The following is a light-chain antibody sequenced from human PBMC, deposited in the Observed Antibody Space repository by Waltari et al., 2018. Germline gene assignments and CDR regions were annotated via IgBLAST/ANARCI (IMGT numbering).Light chain of an antibody. CDR1: RSDVGSYNY. CDR3: ISYAGSNYYV. V-gene: IGLV2-8*01. CDR2: EVT. Sequence: QSALTQPPSASGSPGQSVTIPCTGTRSDVGSYNYVSWYQQHPGEAPKLMIYEVTKRPSGVPDRFSGSKSGNTASLTVSGLQAEDEADYYCISYAGSNYYVFGTGTKVTVL. J-gene: IGLJ1*01.